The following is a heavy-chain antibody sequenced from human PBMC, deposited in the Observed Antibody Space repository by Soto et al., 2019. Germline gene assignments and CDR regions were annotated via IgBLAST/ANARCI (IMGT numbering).Heavy chain of an antibody. V-gene: IGHV4-28*01. J-gene: IGHJ4*02. D-gene: IGHD1-26*01. CDR3: ARREIQGPIDY. CDR1: GYSISSSNW. CDR2: ICYSGTT. Sequence: QVQLQESGPGLVKPSDTLSLTCAVSGYSISSSNWWGWIRQPPGKGLEWIGYICYSGTTYYNPSLKSRVTMSVDTSKNQFSLKLTYVTAVDTAVYYCARREIQGPIDYWGQGTLVTVSS.